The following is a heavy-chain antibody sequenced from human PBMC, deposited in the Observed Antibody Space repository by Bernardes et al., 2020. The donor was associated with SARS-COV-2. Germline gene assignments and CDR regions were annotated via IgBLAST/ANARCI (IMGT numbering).Heavy chain of an antibody. Sequence: SVKVSCKASGYTFNAYYLHWVRQAPGQGLEWMGWINPNSGGTKYAQKFQGRVTMTRDTSISTAYMELSKLTSDDTAVYYCARTGGKSVVVVAATSYWGQGTLVTVSS. CDR2: INPNSGGT. CDR3: ARTGGKSVVVVAATSY. D-gene: IGHD2-15*01. CDR1: GYTFNAYY. V-gene: IGHV1-2*02. J-gene: IGHJ4*02.